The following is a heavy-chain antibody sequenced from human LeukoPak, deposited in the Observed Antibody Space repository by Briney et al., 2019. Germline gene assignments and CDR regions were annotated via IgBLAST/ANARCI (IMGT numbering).Heavy chain of an antibody. D-gene: IGHD5-18*01. V-gene: IGHV4-59*01. CDR2: IYYSGST. CDR3: ARAPGYSYGWEDYYYYYMDV. J-gene: IGHJ6*03. CDR1: GGSISSYY. Sequence: PSETLSLTCTVSGGSISSYYWSWIRQPPGKGLEWIGYIYYSGSTNCNPSLKSRVTISVDTSKNQFSLKLSSVTAADTAVYYCARAPGYSYGWEDYYYYYMDVWGKGTTVTVSS.